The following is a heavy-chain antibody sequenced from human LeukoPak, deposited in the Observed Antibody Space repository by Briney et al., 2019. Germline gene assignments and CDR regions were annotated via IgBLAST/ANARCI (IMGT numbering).Heavy chain of an antibody. Sequence: SVKVSCKASGGTFSSYAISWVRQAPGQGLEWMGGIIPIFGTANYAQKFQGRVTMTRDTSISTAYMELSRLRSDDTAVYYCARADSGSYYDGGTDYWGQGTLVTVSS. CDR3: ARADSGSYYDGGTDY. CDR1: GGTFSSYA. V-gene: IGHV1-69*05. CDR2: IIPIFGTA. D-gene: IGHD1-26*01. J-gene: IGHJ4*02.